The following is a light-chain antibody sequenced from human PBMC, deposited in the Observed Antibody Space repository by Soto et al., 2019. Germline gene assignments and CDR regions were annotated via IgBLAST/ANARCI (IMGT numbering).Light chain of an antibody. CDR1: QYISNF. J-gene: IGKJ4*01. CDR3: QQRSNWPPLT. CDR2: DAS. Sequence: EIVLTQSPATLSLSPGERATLSCRASQYISNFLAWYQQKPGQAPRLLIYDASKRATGIPARFSGSGSGTAVTLTIISLVPEDFEVDYCQQRSNWPPLTFGGGTKVEIK. V-gene: IGKV3-11*01.